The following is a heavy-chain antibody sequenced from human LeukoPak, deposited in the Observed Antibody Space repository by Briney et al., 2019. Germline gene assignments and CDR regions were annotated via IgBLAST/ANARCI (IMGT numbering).Heavy chain of an antibody. CDR2: IYYSGST. Sequence: SETLSLTCTVSGGSISSYYWSWIRQPPGKGLEWIGYIYYSGSTNYNPSLKSRVTISVDTSKNQFSLKLSSVTAADTAVYYCARHGFSLRYYGFFDYWGQGTLVTVSS. CDR1: GGSISSYY. V-gene: IGHV4-59*08. J-gene: IGHJ4*02. D-gene: IGHD3-10*01. CDR3: ARHGFSLRYYGFFDY.